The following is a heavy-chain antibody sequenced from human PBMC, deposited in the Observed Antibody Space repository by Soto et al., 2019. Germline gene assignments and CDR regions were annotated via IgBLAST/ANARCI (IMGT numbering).Heavy chain of an antibody. D-gene: IGHD6-19*01. CDR3: AREPYGSGWYRRSDSPRLDD. CDR1: RYAFSNYG. J-gene: IGHJ4*02. Sequence: QVQLVQSGAEVREPGASVKVSCKASRYAFSNYGINWVRQAPGQGLERMGWINTYNDDTDYAQNLQGRVTMTTDTATSTAYMGLTSLRSDDTAVYYCAREPYGSGWYRRSDSPRLDDWGQGTLVTVSS. V-gene: IGHV1-18*01. CDR2: INTYNDDT.